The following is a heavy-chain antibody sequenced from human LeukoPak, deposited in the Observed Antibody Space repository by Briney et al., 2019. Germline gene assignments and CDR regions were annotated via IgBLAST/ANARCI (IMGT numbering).Heavy chain of an antibody. CDR2: ISWNSCSI. J-gene: IGHJ4*02. Sequence: PGRSLRLSCAASGFTFDDYAMHWVRQAPGKGLEWVSGISWNSCSIGYADSVKDRFTLSRDNAKNSLYLQMNSLRAEDTALYYCAKVPSGSYRPGHFDYWGQGTLVTVSS. CDR1: GFTFDDYA. D-gene: IGHD1-26*01. CDR3: AKVPSGSYRPGHFDY. V-gene: IGHV3-9*01.